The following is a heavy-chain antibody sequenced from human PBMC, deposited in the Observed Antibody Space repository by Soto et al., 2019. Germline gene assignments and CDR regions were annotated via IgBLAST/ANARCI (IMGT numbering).Heavy chain of an antibody. Sequence: SETLSLTCAVSGGSISSSNWWSWVRQPPGKGLEWIGEIYHSGSTNYNPSLKSRVTISVDKSKNQFSLKLSSVTAADTAVYYCARLFRYCSSTSCTQGYYYGMDVWGQGTAVTVSS. CDR2: IYHSGST. J-gene: IGHJ6*02. CDR3: ARLFRYCSSTSCTQGYYYGMDV. D-gene: IGHD2-2*01. CDR1: GGSISSSNW. V-gene: IGHV4-4*02.